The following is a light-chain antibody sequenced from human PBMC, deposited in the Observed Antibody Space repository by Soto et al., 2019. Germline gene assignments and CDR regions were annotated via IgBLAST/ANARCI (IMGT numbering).Light chain of an antibody. CDR3: QQYNNWWT. V-gene: IGKV3-15*01. CDR1: QSVNNN. J-gene: IGKJ1*01. Sequence: EIVMTQSPATLSVSPGERASLSCRASQSVNNNLAWYQQKPGQAPRLLIYGASTRATGIPARFSGSVSGSDFTLTSSSLQSEDVAIYYCQQYNNWWTFGQGTKVEIK. CDR2: GAS.